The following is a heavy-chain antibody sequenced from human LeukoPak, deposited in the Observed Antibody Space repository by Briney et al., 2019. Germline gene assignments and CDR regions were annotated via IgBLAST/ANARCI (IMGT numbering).Heavy chain of an antibody. CDR2: ISSSSSTI. CDR3: ARDSRMAAAGNAFDI. CDR1: GFTFSSYS. V-gene: IGHV3-48*01. J-gene: IGHJ3*02. Sequence: GGSLRLSCAASGFTFSSYSMNWVRQAPGKGLEWVSYISSSSSTIYYADSVKGRFTISRDNAKNSLYLQMNSLRGEDTAVYYCARDSRMAAAGNAFDIWGQGTMVTVSS. D-gene: IGHD6-13*01.